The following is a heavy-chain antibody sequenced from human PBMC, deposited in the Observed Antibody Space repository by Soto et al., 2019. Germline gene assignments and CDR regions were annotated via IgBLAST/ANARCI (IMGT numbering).Heavy chain of an antibody. J-gene: IGHJ4*02. CDR2: IYYSGST. D-gene: IGHD4-4*01. Sequence: QVQLQESGPGLVKPSETLSLTCTVSGGSISSYYWSWIRQPPGKGLEWIGYIYYSGSTNYNPSLKGRVTISVDTSKNQFSLKLSSVTAADTAVYYCASRGVTTGRYYFDYWGQGTLVTVSS. V-gene: IGHV4-59*08. CDR1: GGSISSYY. CDR3: ASRGVTTGRYYFDY.